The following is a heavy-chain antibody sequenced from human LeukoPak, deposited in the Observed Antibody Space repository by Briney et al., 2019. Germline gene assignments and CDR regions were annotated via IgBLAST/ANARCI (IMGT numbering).Heavy chain of an antibody. D-gene: IGHD2-2*01. CDR1: GFTFSSYG. CDR3: ARYSCGSPSCFDY. CDR2: IQYDGSIE. J-gene: IGHJ4*02. Sequence: PGGSLRLSCTASGFTFSSYGMHWVRQAPGRGLEWVAAIQYDGSIEYYADSVKGRFTISRDQSKNTLFLQVNSLRAEDTAVYYCARYSCGSPSCFDYWGQGTLVTVSS. V-gene: IGHV3-33*01.